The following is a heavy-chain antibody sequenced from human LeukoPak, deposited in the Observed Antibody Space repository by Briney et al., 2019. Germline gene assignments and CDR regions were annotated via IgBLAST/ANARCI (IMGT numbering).Heavy chain of an antibody. CDR2: INHSGST. V-gene: IGHV4-34*01. CDR3: ARREEYSSGWYGDY. J-gene: IGHJ4*02. Sequence: GSLRLSCAASGFPFSGYYWSWIRQPPGKVLEWIGEINHSGSTNYNPSLKSRVTTSVDTSKNQFSLKLSSVTAADTAAYYCARREEYSSGWYGDYWGQGILVTVSS. D-gene: IGHD6-19*01. CDR1: GFPFSGYY.